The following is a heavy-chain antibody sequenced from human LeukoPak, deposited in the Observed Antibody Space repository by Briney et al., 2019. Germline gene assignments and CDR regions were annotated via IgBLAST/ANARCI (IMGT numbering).Heavy chain of an antibody. V-gene: IGHV3-7*01. CDR1: GFTFSSYW. Sequence: PGGSLRLSCAASGFTFSSYWMSWVRQAPGKGLEWVANIKKDGSEKYYVDSVKGRFTISRDNAKNSLSLQMNSLRAEDTAVYYCARASGDYDFWSGYPYYMDVWGKGTTVTVSS. J-gene: IGHJ6*03. CDR3: ARASGDYDFWSGYPYYMDV. CDR2: IKKDGSEK. D-gene: IGHD3-3*01.